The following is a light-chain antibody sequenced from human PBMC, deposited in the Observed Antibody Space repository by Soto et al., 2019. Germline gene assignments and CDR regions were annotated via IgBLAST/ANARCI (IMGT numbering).Light chain of an antibody. V-gene: IGKV1-12*01. J-gene: IGKJ5*01. CDR3: QQIYGSPEIT. CDR2: AAS. CDR1: HDIVDW. Sequence: QMTQYKYSVCASVGDRVSITCGASHDIVDWLAWYQHKPGKAPELLIYAASSLQSGVPSRFTGSGSGTEFTLTISSLQPEDFATYYCQQIYGSPEITFGGGTLLEIK.